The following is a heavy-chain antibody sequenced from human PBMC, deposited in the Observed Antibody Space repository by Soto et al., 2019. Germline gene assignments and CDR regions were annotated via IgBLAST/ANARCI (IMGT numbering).Heavy chain of an antibody. D-gene: IGHD3-3*02. CDR2: IYYSGNT. CDR3: FRGTIFGVTHFSY. CDR1: GDYIRNRNYH. Sequence: SETLSLTCSVSGDYIRNRNYHWGWTRQPPGKGLEWIGSIYYSGNTYYNPSLKSRVTISADTSKNQFSLKLSSVTAADTAVYYFFRGTIFGVTHFSYWGQGTLVTVSS. V-gene: IGHV4-39*03. J-gene: IGHJ4*02.